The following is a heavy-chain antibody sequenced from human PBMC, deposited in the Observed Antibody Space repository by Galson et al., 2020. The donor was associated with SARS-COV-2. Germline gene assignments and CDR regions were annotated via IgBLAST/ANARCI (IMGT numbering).Heavy chain of an antibody. J-gene: IGHJ5*02. V-gene: IGHV4-34*01. CDR2: INHSGST. D-gene: IGHD6-19*01. Sequence: SQTLSLTCAVYGGSLRGYYWSWIRQPPGKGLEWIGEINHSGSTNYNPSLRSRVTISLDTSRNQFSLKLDSVTAADTAVYYCAKESSSGWPRQLNWFDPWGQGTLVTVSS. CDR1: GGSLRGYY. CDR3: AKESSSGWPRQLNWFDP.